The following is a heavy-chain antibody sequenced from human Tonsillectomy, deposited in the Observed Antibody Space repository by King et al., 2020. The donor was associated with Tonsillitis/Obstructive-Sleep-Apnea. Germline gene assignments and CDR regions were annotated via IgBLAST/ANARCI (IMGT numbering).Heavy chain of an antibody. Sequence: VQLVESGGGLVQPGGSLRLSCAASGFTFSSYAMSWVRQAPGKGLEWVAAISGSGGSTYYADSVKGRFTIPRDNSKNTLYLQMNSLRAEDTAVYYCAKSGDIVVAPAATTDYWGQGTLVTVSS. J-gene: IGHJ4*02. V-gene: IGHV3-23*04. CDR1: GFTFSSYA. CDR3: AKSGDIVVAPAATTDY. CDR2: ISGSGGST. D-gene: IGHD2-2*01.